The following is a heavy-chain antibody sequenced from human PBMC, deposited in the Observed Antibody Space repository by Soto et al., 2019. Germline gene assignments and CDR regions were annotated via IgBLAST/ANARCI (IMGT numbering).Heavy chain of an antibody. J-gene: IGHJ4*02. CDR2: IYYSGST. D-gene: IGHD2-15*01. CDR1: GGSISSSSYS. CDR3: ARQAPYCSGGSCYSADYFDY. Sequence: QLQESGPGLVKPSETLSLTCTVSGGSISSSSYSWGWIRQPPGKGREWLGGIYYSGSTYYNPSLKSRVTISVDTSKNQFSLKLSSVTAADTAVYYCARQAPYCSGGSCYSADYFDYWGQGTLVTVSS. V-gene: IGHV4-39*01.